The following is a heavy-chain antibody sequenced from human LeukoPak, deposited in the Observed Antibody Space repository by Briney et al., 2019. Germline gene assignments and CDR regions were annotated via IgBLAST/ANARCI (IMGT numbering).Heavy chain of an antibody. D-gene: IGHD3-10*01. CDR2: INHSGST. CDR1: GGSFSGYY. Sequence: SETLSLTCAVYGGSFSGYYWSWIRQPPGKGLEWIGEINHSGSTNYNPSLKSRVTISVDTSKNQFSLKLSSVTAADTAVYYCARHMGSGSYYHPFDYWGQGTLVTVSS. CDR3: ARHMGSGSYYHPFDY. J-gene: IGHJ4*02. V-gene: IGHV4-34*01.